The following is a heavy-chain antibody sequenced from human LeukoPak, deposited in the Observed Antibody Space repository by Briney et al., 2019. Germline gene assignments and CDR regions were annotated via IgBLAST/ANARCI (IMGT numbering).Heavy chain of an antibody. J-gene: IGHJ4*02. Sequence: SETLSLTCAVYGGSFSGYYWSWIRQPPGKGLEWIGEINHSGSTNYNPSLKSRVTISVDTSKNQFSLKPSSVTAADTAVYYCARGWVSYGYNYWGQGTLVTVSS. D-gene: IGHD5-18*01. CDR2: INHSGST. CDR1: GGSFSGYY. CDR3: ARGWVSYGYNY. V-gene: IGHV4-34*01.